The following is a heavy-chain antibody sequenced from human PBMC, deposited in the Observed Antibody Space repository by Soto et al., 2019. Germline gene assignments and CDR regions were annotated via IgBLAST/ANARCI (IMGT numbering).Heavy chain of an antibody. Sequence: SETLSLTCAVYGGSFSGYYWSWIRQPPGKGLEWIGEINHSGSTNYNPSLKSRVTISVDTSKNQFSLKLSSVTAADTAVYYCARGKAAQHYWGQGTLITVSS. CDR1: GGSFSGYY. V-gene: IGHV4-34*01. CDR3: ARGKAAQHY. D-gene: IGHD6-6*01. J-gene: IGHJ4*02. CDR2: INHSGST.